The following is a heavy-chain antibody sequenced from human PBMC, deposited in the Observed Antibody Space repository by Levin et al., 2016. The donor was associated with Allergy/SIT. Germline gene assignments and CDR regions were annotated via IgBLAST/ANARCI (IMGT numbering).Heavy chain of an antibody. J-gene: IGHJ4*02. V-gene: IGHV3-30*18. CDR3: AKSYCGGDCYGDY. D-gene: IGHD2-21*02. CDR2: ISYDGSKK. Sequence: VRQMPGKGLEWVAVISYDGSKKYYVDSVRGRFTISRDNSKNTLYLQMNSLRAEDTAVYYCAKSYCGGDCYGDYWGQGTLVTVSS.